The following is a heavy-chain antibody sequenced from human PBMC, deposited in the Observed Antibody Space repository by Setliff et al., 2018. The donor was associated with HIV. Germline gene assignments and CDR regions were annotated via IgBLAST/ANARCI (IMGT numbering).Heavy chain of an antibody. D-gene: IGHD3-10*01. Sequence: SETLSLTCSVSSGSISGSNYYWGWLRQPPGKGLEWLGVVYYSGNTYYNPSLTSRVAISVDTSNNQFSLRLTSVTAEDTAIYYCASMIRGINSPIDFWGQGALVTVSS. CDR3: ASMIRGINSPIDF. J-gene: IGHJ4*02. CDR1: SGSISGSNYY. CDR2: VYYSGNT. V-gene: IGHV4-39*01.